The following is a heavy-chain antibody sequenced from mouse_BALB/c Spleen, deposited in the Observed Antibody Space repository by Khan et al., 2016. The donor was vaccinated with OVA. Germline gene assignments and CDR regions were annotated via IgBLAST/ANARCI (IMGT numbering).Heavy chain of an antibody. CDR3: TRLVDY. CDR1: GFTFSSYA. J-gene: IGHJ4*01. V-gene: IGHV5-6-5*01. Sequence: EVELVESGGGLVKPGGSLKLSCAASGFTFSSYAMSWVRQTPEKRLEWVASISSGGRTYSPDSVKGRFTISRDDDRNILYLQMSGVRTEDMSMYYCTRLVDYWGQGTSVTVSS. CDR2: ISSGGRT.